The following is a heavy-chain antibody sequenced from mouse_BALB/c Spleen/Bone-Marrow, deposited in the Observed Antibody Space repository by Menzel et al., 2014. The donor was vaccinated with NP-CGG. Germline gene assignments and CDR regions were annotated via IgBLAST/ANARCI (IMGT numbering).Heavy chain of an antibody. CDR3: ARYRLGTYFDY. J-gene: IGHJ2*01. V-gene: IGHV14-3*02. Sequence: EVKLQESGAELVKPGASVKLSCTASGFNIKDTYMHWVKQRPEQGLEWIGRVDPANGNTKYDPKFQGKATITADTSSNTAYLQLSSQTSEDTAVYYCARYRLGTYFDYWGQGTTLTVSS. CDR1: GFNIKDTY. CDR2: VDPANGNT. D-gene: IGHD2-14*01.